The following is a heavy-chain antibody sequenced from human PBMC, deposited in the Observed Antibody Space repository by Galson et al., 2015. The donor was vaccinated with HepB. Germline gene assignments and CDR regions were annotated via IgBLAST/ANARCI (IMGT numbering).Heavy chain of an antibody. CDR2: ISGSGGST. V-gene: IGHV3-23*01. CDR3: AKDYHVGYYDSSGFGVSANAFDI. CDR1: GFTFSSYA. D-gene: IGHD3-22*01. J-gene: IGHJ3*02. Sequence: SLRLSCAASGFTFSSYAMSWVRQAPGKGLEWVSAISGSGGSTYYADSVKGRFTISRDNSKNTLYLQMNSLRAEDTAVYYCAKDYHVGYYDSSGFGVSANAFDIWGQGTVVTVSS.